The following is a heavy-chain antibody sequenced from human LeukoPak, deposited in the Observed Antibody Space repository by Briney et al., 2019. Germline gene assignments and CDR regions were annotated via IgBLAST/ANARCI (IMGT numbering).Heavy chain of an antibody. D-gene: IGHD3-3*01. J-gene: IGHJ5*02. Sequence: ASVKVSCKASGGTFSSYAISWVRQAPGQGLEWMGGIIPIFGTTNYAQRFQGRVTITADESTSTAYMELSSLRSEDTAVYYCARDIGVVTNWFDPWGQGTLVTVSS. CDR2: IIPIFGTT. CDR1: GGTFSSYA. CDR3: ARDIGVVTNWFDP. V-gene: IGHV1-69*13.